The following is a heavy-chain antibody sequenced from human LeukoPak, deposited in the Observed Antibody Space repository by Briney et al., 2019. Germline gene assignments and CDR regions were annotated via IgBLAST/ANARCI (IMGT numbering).Heavy chain of an antibody. CDR3: ARVLTSGWYRYFDY. CDR1: GYTFTGYY. V-gene: IGHV1-2*02. Sequence: ASVKVSCKASGYTFTGYYMHWVRQAPGQGLEWMGWINPNSGGTNYAQKFRGRVTMTRDTSISTAYMELSRLRSDDTAVYYCARVLTSGWYRYFDYWGQGTLVTVSS. CDR2: INPNSGGT. D-gene: IGHD6-19*01. J-gene: IGHJ4*02.